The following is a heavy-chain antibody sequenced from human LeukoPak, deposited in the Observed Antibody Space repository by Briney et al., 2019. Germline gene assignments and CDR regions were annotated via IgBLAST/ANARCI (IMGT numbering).Heavy chain of an antibody. CDR3: ARNSGPFAFDI. CDR1: GGSISSYY. V-gene: IGHV4-59*12. Sequence: SETLSLTCTVSGGSISSYYWSWIRQPPGKGLEWIGSIYYSGSTYYNPSLKSRVTISVDTSKNQFSLKLSSVTAADTAVYYCARNSGPFAFDIWGQGTMVTVSS. D-gene: IGHD6-19*01. J-gene: IGHJ3*02. CDR2: IYYSGST.